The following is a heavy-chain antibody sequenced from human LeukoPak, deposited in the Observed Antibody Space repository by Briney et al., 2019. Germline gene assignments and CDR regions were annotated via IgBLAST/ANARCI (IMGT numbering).Heavy chain of an antibody. Sequence: SETLSLTCTVSGGSISSSSYYWGWIRQPPGKGLEWIGSIYYSGSTYYNPSLKSRVTISVDTSKNQFSLKLSSVTAADTAVYYCARRSSGKTGFDPWGQGTLVTVSS. V-gene: IGHV4-39*07. CDR3: ARRSSGKTGFDP. J-gene: IGHJ5*02. CDR1: GGSISSSSYY. D-gene: IGHD6-19*01. CDR2: IYYSGST.